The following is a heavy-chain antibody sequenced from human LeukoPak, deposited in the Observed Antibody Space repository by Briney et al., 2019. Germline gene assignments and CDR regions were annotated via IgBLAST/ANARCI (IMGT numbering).Heavy chain of an antibody. CDR3: ARGNSSSWRYYYYYMDV. CDR1: GYTFSSYD. CDR2: MNPNSGNT. V-gene: IGHV1-8*01. J-gene: IGHJ6*03. Sequence: GASVKVSCKASGYTFSSYDINWVRQATGQGLGWMGWMNPNSGNTGYAQKFQGRVNMTRNTSISTAYMELSSLRSEDTAVYYCARGNSSSWRYYYYYMDVWGKGTTVTVSS. D-gene: IGHD6-13*01.